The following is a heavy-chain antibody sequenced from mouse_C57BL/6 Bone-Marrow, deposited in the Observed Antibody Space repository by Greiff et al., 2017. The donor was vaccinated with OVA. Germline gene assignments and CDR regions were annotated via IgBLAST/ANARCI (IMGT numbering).Heavy chain of an antibody. CDR1: GFTFSSYA. V-gene: IGHV5-4*01. Sequence: VQLQQSGGGLVKPGGSLKLSCAASGFTFSSYAMSWVRQTPEKRLEWVATISDGGSYTYYPDNVKGRFTISRDNAKNNLYLQMSHLKSEDTAMYYCARDWDWYFDVWGTGTTVTVSS. D-gene: IGHD4-1*01. J-gene: IGHJ1*03. CDR3: ARDWDWYFDV. CDR2: ISDGGSYT.